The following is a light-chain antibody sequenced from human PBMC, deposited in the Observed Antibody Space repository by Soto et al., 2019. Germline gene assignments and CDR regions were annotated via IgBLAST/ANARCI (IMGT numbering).Light chain of an antibody. Sequence: QSALTQPRSVSGSPGQSVTISCTGTNSDVGGYNYVSWYQQYPGKAPKLMISGVSERPSGVPDRFSGSKSGNTASLTISGLQAADEADYYCSSYSSGSTLLLFGGGTKLTVL. CDR3: SSYSSGSTLLL. CDR1: NSDVGGYNY. V-gene: IGLV2-11*01. J-gene: IGLJ2*01. CDR2: GVS.